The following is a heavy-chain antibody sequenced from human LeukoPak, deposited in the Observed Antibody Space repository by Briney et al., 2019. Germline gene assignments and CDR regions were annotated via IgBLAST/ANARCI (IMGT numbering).Heavy chain of an antibody. J-gene: IGHJ3*02. CDR3: ARGHPRTYYYDSSGYHPADAFDI. CDR1: GGSISSGDYY. D-gene: IGHD3-22*01. CDR2: IYYSGST. Sequence: PSETLSLTCTVSGGSISSGDYYWSWIRQPPGKSLEWIGYIYYSGSTYYNPSLKSRVTISVDTSKNQFSLKLSSVTAADTAVYYCARGHPRTYYYDSSGYHPADAFDIWGQGTMVTVSS. V-gene: IGHV4-30-4*01.